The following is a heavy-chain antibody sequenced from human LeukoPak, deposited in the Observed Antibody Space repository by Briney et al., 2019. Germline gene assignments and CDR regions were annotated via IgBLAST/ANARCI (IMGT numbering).Heavy chain of an antibody. Sequence: TGGSLRLSCAASGFTFSSYWMHWVRQAPGKGLVWVSRINSDGSSTRYADSVKGRFTISRDNAKNTLYLQMNSLRAEDTAVYYCASSRGWLQPDYWGQGTLVTVSS. CDR3: ASSRGWLQPDY. CDR1: GFTFSSYW. V-gene: IGHV3-74*01. D-gene: IGHD5-24*01. CDR2: INSDGSST. J-gene: IGHJ4*02.